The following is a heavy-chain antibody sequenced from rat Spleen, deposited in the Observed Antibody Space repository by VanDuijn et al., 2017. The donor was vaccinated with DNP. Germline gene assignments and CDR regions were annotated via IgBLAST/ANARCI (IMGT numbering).Heavy chain of an antibody. CDR1: GFTFSDYN. Sequence: EVQLVESGGGLVQPGRSLKLSCTASGFTFSDYNMAWVRQAPKKGLEWVATISSDGSNTNYRDSVKGRFTISRENAENTVYLQMNSLRSEDTATYYCTKDLTNFAMDAWGQGTSVTVSS. CDR3: TKDLTNFAMDA. V-gene: IGHV5-7*01. D-gene: IGHD3-7*01. J-gene: IGHJ4*01. CDR2: ISSDGSNT.